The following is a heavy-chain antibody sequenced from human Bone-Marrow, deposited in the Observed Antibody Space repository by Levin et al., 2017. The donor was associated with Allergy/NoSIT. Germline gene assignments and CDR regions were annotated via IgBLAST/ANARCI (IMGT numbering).Heavy chain of an antibody. CDR2: FNPHNGDT. CDR3: ARETKLTDAFDI. Sequence: ASVKVSCKSSGYTFTGYYMHWVRXPPXQGLEWMAWFNPHNGDTHYAQKFQGRVTLTRDTSISTAYMDLSRLKSDDSAVYFCARETKLTDAFDIWGQGTMVIVSS. V-gene: IGHV1-2*02. D-gene: IGHD3-10*01. J-gene: IGHJ3*02. CDR1: GYTFTGYY.